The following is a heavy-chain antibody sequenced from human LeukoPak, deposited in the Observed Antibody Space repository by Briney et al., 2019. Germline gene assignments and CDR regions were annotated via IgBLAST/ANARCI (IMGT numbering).Heavy chain of an antibody. CDR3: AKFDCSSTSCTLDY. CDR2: ISGSGGST. V-gene: IGHV3-23*01. Sequence: GGSLRLSCAASGFTFSSYAMSWVRQAPGKGLEWVSAISGSGGSTYYAASVKGRFTISRDNSKNTLYLQMNSLRAEDTAVYYCAKFDCSSTSCTLDYWGQGTLVTVSS. J-gene: IGHJ4*02. D-gene: IGHD2-2*01. CDR1: GFTFSSYA.